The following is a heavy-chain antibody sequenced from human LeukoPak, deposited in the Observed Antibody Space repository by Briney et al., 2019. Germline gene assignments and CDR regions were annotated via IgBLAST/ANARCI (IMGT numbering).Heavy chain of an antibody. CDR1: GFTFSNYA. J-gene: IGHJ4*02. D-gene: IGHD1-26*01. CDR2: ISYDGSNK. Sequence: GSLRLSCAASGFTFSNYAMNWVRQAPGNGLEWVAVISYDGSNKYYADSVKGRFTISRDNSKNTLYLQMNSLRAEDTAVYYCARDPYSGSYSLHPNYWGQGTLVTVSS. CDR3: ARDPYSGSYSLHPNY. V-gene: IGHV3-30-3*01.